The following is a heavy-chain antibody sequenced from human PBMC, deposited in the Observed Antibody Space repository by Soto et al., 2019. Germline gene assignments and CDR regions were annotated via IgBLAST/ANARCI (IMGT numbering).Heavy chain of an antibody. Sequence: GGSLRLSCAASGFTFSSYEMNWVRQAPGKGLEWVSYISSSGSNIYYADSVKGRFTISRDNAKNSLYLQMNSLRAEDTAVYYWARDYRWCGELFYGDAFDIWGQGTMVTVSS. V-gene: IGHV3-48*03. D-gene: IGHD3-10*01. CDR3: ARDYRWCGELFYGDAFDI. CDR2: ISSSGSNI. J-gene: IGHJ3*02. CDR1: GFTFSSYE.